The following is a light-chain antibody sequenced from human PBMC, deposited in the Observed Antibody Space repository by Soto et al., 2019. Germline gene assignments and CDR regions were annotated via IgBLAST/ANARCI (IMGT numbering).Light chain of an antibody. V-gene: IGKV3-11*01. J-gene: IGKJ2*01. CDR2: DAS. CDR3: QQRSNSPRT. CDR1: QSVSSY. Sequence: EIVLTQSPATLSLSPGERATLSCRASQSVSSYLAWYQQKLGQAPRLLIYDASNRATGIPARFSGSGSGTDFTLTISSLEPEDVAFYYCQQRSNSPRTFGQGTKLEIK.